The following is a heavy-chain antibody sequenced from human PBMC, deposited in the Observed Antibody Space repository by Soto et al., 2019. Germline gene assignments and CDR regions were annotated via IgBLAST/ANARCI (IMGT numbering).Heavy chain of an antibody. CDR3: ARGAVVVPAATTQYYYYYGMGV. D-gene: IGHD2-2*01. J-gene: IGHJ6*02. CDR1: GYSFTSYW. V-gene: IGHV5-51*01. CDR2: IYPGDSDT. Sequence: PGESLKISCKGSGYSFTSYWIGWVRQMPGKGLEWMGIIYPGDSDTRYSPSFQGQVTISADKSISTAYLQWSSLKASDTAMYYCARGAVVVPAATTQYYYYYGMGVWGQGTTVTVSS.